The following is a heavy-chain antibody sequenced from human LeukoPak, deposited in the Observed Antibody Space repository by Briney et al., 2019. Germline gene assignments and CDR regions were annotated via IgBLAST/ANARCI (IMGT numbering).Heavy chain of an antibody. J-gene: IGHJ4*02. V-gene: IGHV4-59*01. D-gene: IGHD3-3*01. Sequence: SETLSLTCPVSGGSISSYYWSWIQQPPGKGLEWVGYIYYIGSTNYNPSLKSRVTISVDTSKNQFSLKLSSVTDADTDVYYCASFGALKGDFDYWGQGTLVTVSS. CDR2: IYYIGST. CDR1: GGSISSYY. CDR3: ASFGALKGDFDY.